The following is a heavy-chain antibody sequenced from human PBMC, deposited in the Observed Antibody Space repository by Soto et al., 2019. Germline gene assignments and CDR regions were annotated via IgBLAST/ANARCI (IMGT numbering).Heavy chain of an antibody. J-gene: IGHJ4*02. CDR3: PKRASSSSWYAGFLAY. V-gene: IGHV3-23*01. CDR2: ISGSGGST. CDR1: GFTFSSYA. Sequence: GGSLRLSCAASGFTFSSYAMSWVRQAPGKGLEWVSAISGSGGSTYYADSVKGRFTISRDNSKNTLYLQMNSLRAEDTAVYYCPKRASSSSWYAGFLAYWGQRTLVTVSS. D-gene: IGHD6-13*01.